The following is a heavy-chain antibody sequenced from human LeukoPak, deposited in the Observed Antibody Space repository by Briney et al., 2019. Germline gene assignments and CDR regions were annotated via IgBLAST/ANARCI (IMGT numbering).Heavy chain of an antibody. D-gene: IGHD6-13*01. J-gene: IGHJ6*03. Sequence: GGALRLSCAASGFTFSSYAMHWVRQAPGKGLEWVAVISYDGCNKYYADSVKGRFTISRDNSKNTLYLQMNSLRAEDTAVYYCAGSAPGGSSWYRDYYYMDVWGKGTTVTVSS. V-gene: IGHV3-30-3*01. CDR2: ISYDGCNK. CDR1: GFTFSSYA. CDR3: AGSAPGGSSWYRDYYYMDV.